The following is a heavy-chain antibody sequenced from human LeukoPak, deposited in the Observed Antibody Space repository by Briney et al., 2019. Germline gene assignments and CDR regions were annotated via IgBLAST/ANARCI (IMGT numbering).Heavy chain of an antibody. J-gene: IGHJ4*02. D-gene: IGHD5-12*01. V-gene: IGHV4-39*02. CDR2: IYYSGST. CDR1: GDSVSSSRYY. CDR3: ARMYSAYDF. Sequence: KPSETLSLTFTVSGDSVSSSRYYWAWIRQPPGKGLEWIGTIYYSGSTYYNPSLKSRVTISVDMSKNRFSLKLTSVTAADTAVYYCARMYSAYDFWGQGTLVIVSS.